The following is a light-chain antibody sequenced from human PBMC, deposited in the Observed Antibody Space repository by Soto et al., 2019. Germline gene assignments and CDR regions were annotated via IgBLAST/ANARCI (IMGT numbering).Light chain of an antibody. CDR3: KQYENLPYT. Sequence: DIQMTQSASSLSASVGDRVTITFQASQVISNYLNWYQQKPGKAPKLLIYDISTLEIGVPSRFSGRGSGTDFTFTITGLQPEDIATYYCKQYENLPYTFGQGTKLEI. V-gene: IGKV1-33*01. CDR2: DIS. CDR1: QVISNY. J-gene: IGKJ2*01.